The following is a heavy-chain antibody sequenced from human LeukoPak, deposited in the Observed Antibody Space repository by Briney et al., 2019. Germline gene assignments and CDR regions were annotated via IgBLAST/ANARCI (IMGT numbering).Heavy chain of an antibody. V-gene: IGHV4-34*01. CDR2: INHSGST. CDR3: ARARGTVAIDY. J-gene: IGHJ4*02. Sequence: SETLSLTCTVSGGSISSYYWSWIRQPPGKGLEWIGEINHSGSTNYNPSLKSRVTISVDTSKNQFSLKLSSVTAADTAVYYCARARGTVAIDYWGQGTRVTVSS. CDR1: GGSISSYY. D-gene: IGHD5-12*01.